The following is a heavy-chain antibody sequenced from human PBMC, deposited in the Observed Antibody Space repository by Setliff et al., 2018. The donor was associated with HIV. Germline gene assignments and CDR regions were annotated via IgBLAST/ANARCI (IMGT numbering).Heavy chain of an antibody. CDR3: ARAPYYDYRGLAVYSFDY. CDR1: GGSINSTSYY. Sequence: ASETLSLTCIVSGGSINSTSYYWGWIRQPPGQGLEWIGTIYYSGDTFYNTSLKTRITISVDTSKNHLSLKVSSLTAADTAVYYCARAPYYDYRGLAVYSFDYWGQGTLVTVS. V-gene: IGHV4-39*07. D-gene: IGHD3-22*01. CDR2: IYYSGDT. J-gene: IGHJ4*02.